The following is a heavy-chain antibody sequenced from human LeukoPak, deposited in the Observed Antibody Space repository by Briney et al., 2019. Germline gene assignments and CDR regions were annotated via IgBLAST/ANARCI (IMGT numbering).Heavy chain of an antibody. D-gene: IGHD5-18*01. CDR3: CVDTAMVLFDY. V-gene: IGHV1-18*01. CDR1: GYTFTSYG. J-gene: IGHJ4*02. Sequence: ASVKVSCKASGYTFTSYGISWVRQAPGQGHEWIGWISAYNGNTNYAQKLQGRVTMTTDTSTSTDYMEMRSLRSDDTAVYYCCVDTAMVLFDYWGQGTLVTVSS. CDR2: ISAYNGNT.